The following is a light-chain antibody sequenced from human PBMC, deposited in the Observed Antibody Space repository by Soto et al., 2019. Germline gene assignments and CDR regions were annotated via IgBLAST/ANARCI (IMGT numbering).Light chain of an antibody. CDR3: LQDYTYPST. J-gene: IGKJ1*01. CDR1: QAISND. V-gene: IGKV1-6*01. Sequence: AIPMTQSPSSLSASVGDRVTITCRARQAISNDLGWYPQKPGKAPILLILGASNLQAGVPVRFSVSGSGTNFTLTISNLQPEDFASYYCLQDYTYPSTFGQETKVDI. CDR2: GAS.